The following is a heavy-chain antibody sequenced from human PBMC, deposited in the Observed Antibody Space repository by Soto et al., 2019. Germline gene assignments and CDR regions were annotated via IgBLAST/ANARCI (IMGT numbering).Heavy chain of an antibody. CDR3: ARENWTRGVDY. V-gene: IGHV4-34*01. Sequence: SETLSLTCACYCGSFRGYYWSWIRQPPGKGLEWIGEINHSGSTNYNPSLKSRVTISVDTSKNQSSLKLSSVTAADTAVYYCARENWTRGVDYWGQGTIVTVYS. D-gene: IGHD1-1*01. CDR2: INHSGST. J-gene: IGHJ4*02. CDR1: CGSFRGYY.